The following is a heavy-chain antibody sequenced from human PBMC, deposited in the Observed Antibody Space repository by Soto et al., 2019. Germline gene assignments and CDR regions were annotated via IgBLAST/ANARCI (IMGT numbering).Heavy chain of an antibody. CDR2: INAGNGNT. Sequence: ASVKVSCKASGYTFTSYAMHWVRQAPGQRLEWMGWINAGNGNTKYSQKFQGRVTITRDTSASTAYMELSSVTAADTAVYYCASLDTAMVYNWFDPWGQGTLVTVSS. J-gene: IGHJ5*02. V-gene: IGHV1-3*01. CDR3: ASLDTAMVYNWFDP. D-gene: IGHD5-18*01. CDR1: GYTFTSYA.